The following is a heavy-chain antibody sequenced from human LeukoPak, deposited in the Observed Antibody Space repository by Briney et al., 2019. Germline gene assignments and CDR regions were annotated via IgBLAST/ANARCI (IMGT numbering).Heavy chain of an antibody. Sequence: ASVKVSCKASGYTFTSYAMHWVRQAPGQRLEWMGWINAGNGNTKYSQKFQGRVTITRDTSASTAYMELSSLRSEDTAVYYCARDGAPGYCSGGSSYSFDYWGQGTLVTVSS. CDR1: GYTFTSYA. CDR2: INAGNGNT. J-gene: IGHJ4*02. CDR3: ARDGAPGYCSGGSSYSFDY. V-gene: IGHV1-3*01. D-gene: IGHD2-15*01.